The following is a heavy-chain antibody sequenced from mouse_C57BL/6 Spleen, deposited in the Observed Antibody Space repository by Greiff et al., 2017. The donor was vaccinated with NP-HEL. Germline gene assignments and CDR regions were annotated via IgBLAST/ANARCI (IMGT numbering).Heavy chain of an antibody. CDR2: IYPGDGDT. CDR3: ARSKSDSRPFDY. CDR1: GYAFSSSW. V-gene: IGHV1-82*01. Sequence: QVQLQQSGPELVKPGASVKISCKASGYAFSSSWMNWVKQRPGKGLEWIGRIYPGDGDTNYNGKFKGKATLTADKSSSTAYMQLSSLTSEDSAVYFCARSKSDSRPFDYWGQGTTLTVSS. J-gene: IGHJ2*01.